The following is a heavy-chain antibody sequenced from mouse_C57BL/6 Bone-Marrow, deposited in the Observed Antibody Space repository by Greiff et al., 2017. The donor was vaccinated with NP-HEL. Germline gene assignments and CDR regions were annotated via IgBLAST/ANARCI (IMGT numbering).Heavy chain of an antibody. CDR2: INPNNGGT. Sequence: EVQLQQSGPELVKPGASVKISCKASGYTFTDYYMNWVKQSHGKSLEWIGDINPNNGGTSYNQKFKGKATLTVDKSSSTAYMELRSLTSEDSAVYYCASCYYDYDYFDYWGQGTTLTVSS. V-gene: IGHV1-26*01. CDR3: ASCYYDYDYFDY. CDR1: GYTFTDYY. J-gene: IGHJ2*01. D-gene: IGHD2-4*01.